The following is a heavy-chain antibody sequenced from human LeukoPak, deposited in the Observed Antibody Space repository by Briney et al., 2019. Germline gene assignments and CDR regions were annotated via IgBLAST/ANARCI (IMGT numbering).Heavy chain of an antibody. V-gene: IGHV3-11*01. CDR3: TRGIIQYAKSYFDY. J-gene: IGHJ4*02. Sequence: PGGPLRLACAASGFTFSDHDMSWIRQAPGKGLEWLSYISSSGTTIYYTDSVKGRFTTSRDNAKNSLYLQMNSLRAEDTAVYYCTRGIIQYAKSYFDYWGQGTLVTVSS. CDR2: ISSSGTTI. CDR1: GFTFSDHD. D-gene: IGHD4-11*01.